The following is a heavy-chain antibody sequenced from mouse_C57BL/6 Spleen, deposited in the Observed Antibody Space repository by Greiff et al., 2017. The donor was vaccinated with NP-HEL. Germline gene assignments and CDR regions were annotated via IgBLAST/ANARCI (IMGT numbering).Heavy chain of an antibody. V-gene: IGHV1-64*01. CDR3: AREGDGYYVWYFDV. J-gene: IGHJ1*03. CDR1: GYTFTSYW. D-gene: IGHD2-3*01. Sequence: QVQLKESGAELVKPGASVKLSCKASGYTFTSYWMHWVKQRPGQGLEWIGMIHPNSGSTNYNEKFKSKATLTVDKSSSTAYMQLSSLTSEDSAVYYCAREGDGYYVWYFDVWGTGTTVTVSS. CDR2: IHPNSGST.